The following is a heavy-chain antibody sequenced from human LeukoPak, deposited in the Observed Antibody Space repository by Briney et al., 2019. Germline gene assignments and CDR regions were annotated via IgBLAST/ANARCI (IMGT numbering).Heavy chain of an antibody. Sequence: PGGSLRLTCAASGFTFSRNAMNWVRQAPGKGLEWVSFISSSSNYMSYADSVKGRFTISRDNAKNSLYLQMNSLRAEDTAVYYCARPLDSSNNYFDYWGQGTLVTVSA. CDR3: ARPLDSSNNYFDY. J-gene: IGHJ4*02. CDR2: ISSSSNYM. V-gene: IGHV3-21*01. CDR1: GFTFSRNA. D-gene: IGHD6-13*01.